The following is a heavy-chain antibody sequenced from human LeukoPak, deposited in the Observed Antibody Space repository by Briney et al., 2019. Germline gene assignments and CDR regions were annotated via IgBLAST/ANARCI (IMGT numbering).Heavy chain of an antibody. CDR1: GFTFSSYW. Sequence: PGGALRLSCAASGFTFSSYWMSGVRQAPGKGLEGVANINQDGSEKYYVDSVNGRFTISRDNAKNSLYLQMNSLRAEDTAVYYCAREDSSGWNYWGQGTMVTVSS. CDR2: INQDGSEK. V-gene: IGHV3-7*01. D-gene: IGHD6-19*01. J-gene: IGHJ4*02. CDR3: AREDSSGWNY.